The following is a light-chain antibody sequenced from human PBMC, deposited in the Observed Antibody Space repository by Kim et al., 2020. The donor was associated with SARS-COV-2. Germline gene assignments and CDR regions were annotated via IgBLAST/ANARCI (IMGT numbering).Light chain of an antibody. CDR2: WAT. Sequence: DIVMTQSPDSLAVSLGERATINCKSSQNVLYSSNNNSYLAWFQQKPGQPLKLLVYWATTRESGVPDRFSGSGSGTDFTLTISSLQAEDVAVYYCQQYYTTPWTFGQGTKVEI. J-gene: IGKJ1*01. CDR3: QQYYTTPWT. V-gene: IGKV4-1*01. CDR1: QNVLYSSNNNSY.